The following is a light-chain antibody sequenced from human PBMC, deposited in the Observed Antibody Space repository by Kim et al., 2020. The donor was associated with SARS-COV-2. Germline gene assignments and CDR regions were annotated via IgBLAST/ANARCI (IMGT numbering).Light chain of an antibody. CDR2: GDI. V-gene: IGLV1-40*01. J-gene: IGLJ1*01. CDR3: QSYDNSLSGYV. CDR1: SSNIGAGYE. Sequence: RVTISCRGISSNIGAGYEVHWYQQLPGTAPKLLIYGDINRPSGVPDRFSGSKSGTSASLAITGLQTEDEADYYCQSYDNSLSGYVFGTGTKVTVL.